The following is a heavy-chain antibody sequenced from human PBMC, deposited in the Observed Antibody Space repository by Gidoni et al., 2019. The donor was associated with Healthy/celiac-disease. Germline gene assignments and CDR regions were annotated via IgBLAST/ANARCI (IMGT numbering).Heavy chain of an antibody. CDR3: ARDGYRNFDY. CDR1: GFTFSSYG. V-gene: IGHV3-33*01. CDR2: IWYDGSNK. Sequence: QVQLVESGGGVVQPGRSLRLSCAASGFTFSSYGMHWVRQAPGKGLGWVAVIWYDGSNKYYADSVKGRFTISRDNSKNTLYLQMNSLRAEDTAVYYCARDGYRNFDYWGQGTLVTVSS. J-gene: IGHJ4*02. D-gene: IGHD6-13*01.